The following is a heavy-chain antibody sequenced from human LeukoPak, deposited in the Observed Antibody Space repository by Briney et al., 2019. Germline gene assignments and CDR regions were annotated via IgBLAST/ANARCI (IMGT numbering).Heavy chain of an antibody. CDR3: ARRDTAMVLNWFDP. V-gene: IGHV3-48*03. D-gene: IGHD5-18*01. J-gene: IGHJ5*02. Sequence: GGSLRLSCAASGFTFSSYEMNWVRQAPGKGLEWVSYISSSGSTIYYADSVKGRFTISRDNAKNSLYLQMNSLRAEDTAVYYCARRDTAMVLNWFDPWGQGTLVTVSS. CDR1: GFTFSSYE. CDR2: ISSSGSTI.